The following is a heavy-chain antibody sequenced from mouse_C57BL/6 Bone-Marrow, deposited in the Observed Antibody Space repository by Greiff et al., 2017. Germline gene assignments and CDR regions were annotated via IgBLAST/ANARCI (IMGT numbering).Heavy chain of an antibody. J-gene: IGHJ3*01. CDR3: ARSPWEEFAY. CDR1: GYTFTSYG. D-gene: IGHD4-1*01. Sequence: VQLQESGAELARPGASVKLSCKASGYTFTSYGISWVKQRTGQGLEWIGEIYPRSGNTYYNEKFKGKATLTADKSSSTAYMELRSLTSEDSAVYFCARSPWEEFAYWGQGTLVTVSA. V-gene: IGHV1-81*01. CDR2: IYPRSGNT.